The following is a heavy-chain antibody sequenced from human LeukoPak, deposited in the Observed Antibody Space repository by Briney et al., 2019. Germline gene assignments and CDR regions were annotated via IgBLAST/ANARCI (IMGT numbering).Heavy chain of an antibody. J-gene: IGHJ4*02. CDR3: ARGLGRGINYYDSSGYDY. Sequence: SETLSLTCAAYGGSFSGYYWSWIRQPPGKGLEWIGEINHSGSTNYNPSLKSRVTISVDTSKNQFSLKLSSVTAADTAVYYCARGLGRGINYYDSSGYDYWGQGTLVTVSS. D-gene: IGHD3-22*01. V-gene: IGHV4-34*01. CDR1: GGSFSGYY. CDR2: INHSGST.